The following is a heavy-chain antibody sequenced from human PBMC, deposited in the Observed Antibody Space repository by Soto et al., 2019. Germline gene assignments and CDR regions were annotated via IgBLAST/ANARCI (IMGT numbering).Heavy chain of an antibody. CDR3: ARGRDHYDFWSGYSPYYYYYGMDV. Sequence: ASVKVSCKASGGTFSSYAISWVRQAPGQGLEWMGGIIPIFGTANYAQKFQGRATITADESTSTAYMELSSLRSEDTAVYYCARGRDHYDFWSGYSPYYYYYGMDVWGQGTTVTVSS. J-gene: IGHJ6*02. CDR1: GGTFSSYA. V-gene: IGHV1-69*13. CDR2: IIPIFGTA. D-gene: IGHD3-3*01.